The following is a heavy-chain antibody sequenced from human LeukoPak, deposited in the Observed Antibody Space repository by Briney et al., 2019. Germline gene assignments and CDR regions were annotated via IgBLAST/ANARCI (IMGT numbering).Heavy chain of an antibody. V-gene: IGHV1-18*01. CDR1: GYTFTSYG. CDR2: ISAYNGNT. CDR3: ARVEYYDSSGYPNWFDP. D-gene: IGHD3-22*01. J-gene: IGHJ5*02. Sequence: ASVKVSCKASGYTFTSYGISWVRQAPGQGLEWMGWISAYNGNTNYAQKLQGRVTMTTDTSTSTAYMELRSLRSDDTAVYYCARVEYYDSSGYPNWFDPWGQGTLVTVSS.